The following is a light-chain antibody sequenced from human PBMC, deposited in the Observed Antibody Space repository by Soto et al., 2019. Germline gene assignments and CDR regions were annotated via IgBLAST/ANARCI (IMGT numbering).Light chain of an antibody. CDR1: SSNIGSNT. J-gene: IGLJ3*02. CDR3: SAWEDSLNGPV. Sequence: QSVLTQPPSASGTPGQRVTISCSGSSSNIGSNTVNWYQQLPGTAPKLLIYGSDQRPSGVPDRFSGSKSGTSASLAITGLQSEDEADYFCSAWEDSLNGPVFGGGTQLTVL. CDR2: GSD. V-gene: IGLV1-44*01.